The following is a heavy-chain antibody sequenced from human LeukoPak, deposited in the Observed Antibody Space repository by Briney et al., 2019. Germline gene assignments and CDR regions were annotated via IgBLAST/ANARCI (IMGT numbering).Heavy chain of an antibody. CDR3: ARWIGIKLYSSSTSCYEAPLYYYGMAV. Sequence: SETLSLTCAVYGGSFSGYYWSWIRQPPGKGLEWIGEINHSGSTNYNPSLKSRVTISLHTSKNQFSLKLRSVTAPYTPLYSSARWIGIKLYSSSTSCYEAPLYYYGMAVWGKGTTVTVSS. J-gene: IGHJ6*04. CDR2: INHSGST. D-gene: IGHD2-2*01. V-gene: IGHV4-34*01. CDR1: GGSFSGYY.